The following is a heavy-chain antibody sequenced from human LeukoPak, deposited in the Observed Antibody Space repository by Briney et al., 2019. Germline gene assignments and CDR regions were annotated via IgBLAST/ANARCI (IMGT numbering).Heavy chain of an antibody. V-gene: IGHV6-1*01. CDR1: GDSVSSNSAA. CDR3: ARDYYGSGSYYNAGCDAFDI. J-gene: IGHJ3*02. Sequence: SQTLSLTCAISGDSVSSNSAAWNWIRQSPSRGLEWLGGTYYRSKWYNDYAVSVKSRITINPDTSKNQFSLQLNSVTPEDTAVYYCARDYYGSGSYYNAGCDAFDIWGQGTMVTVSS. D-gene: IGHD3-10*01. CDR2: TYYRSKWYN.